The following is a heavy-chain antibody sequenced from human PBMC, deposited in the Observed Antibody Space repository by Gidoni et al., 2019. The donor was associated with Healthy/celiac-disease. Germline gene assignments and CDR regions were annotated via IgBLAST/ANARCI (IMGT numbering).Heavy chain of an antibody. V-gene: IGHV3-21*01. CDR2: ISSSSSYI. J-gene: IGHJ4*02. CDR3: ARDSNYVGIDY. CDR1: GFTFSSYS. Sequence: EVQLVESGGGLVKPGGSRRLACAASGFTFSSYSMNWVRQAPGKGLDWVSSISSSSSYIYYADSVKGRFTISRDNAKNSLYLQMNSLRAEDTAVYYCARDSNYVGIDYWGQGTLVTVSS. D-gene: IGHD4-4*01.